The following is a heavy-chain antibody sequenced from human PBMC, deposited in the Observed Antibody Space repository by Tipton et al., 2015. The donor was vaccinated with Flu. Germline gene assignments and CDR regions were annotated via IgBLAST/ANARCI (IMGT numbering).Heavy chain of an antibody. D-gene: IGHD2-2*02. J-gene: IGHJ2*01. CDR1: GFTFSSYS. V-gene: IGHV3-21*01. CDR2: ISSSSSYI. Sequence: SLRLSCAASGFTFSSYSMNWVRQAPGKGLEWVSSISSSSSYIYYADSVKGRFTISRDNAKNSLYLQMNSLRAEDTAVYYCARDYRRYCSSTSCYIKVGYFDLWGRGTLVTASS. CDR3: ARDYRRYCSSTSCYIKVGYFDL.